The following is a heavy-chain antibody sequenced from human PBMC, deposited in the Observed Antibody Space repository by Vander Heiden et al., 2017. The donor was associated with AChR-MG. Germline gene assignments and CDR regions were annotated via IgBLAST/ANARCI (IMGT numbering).Heavy chain of an antibody. V-gene: IGHV1-2*02. J-gene: IGHJ5*02. CDR3: ARNRAPQQQLDYWFDP. CDR1: GYTFTGYY. CDR2: INPNSGGT. D-gene: IGHD6-13*01. Sequence: QVQLVQSGAEVKKPGASVKVSCKASGYTFTGYYMHWVRQAPGQGLEWMGWINPNSGGTNYAQKFQGRVTMTRDTSISTAYMELSRLRSDDTAVYYCARNRAPQQQLDYWFDPWGQGTLVTVSS.